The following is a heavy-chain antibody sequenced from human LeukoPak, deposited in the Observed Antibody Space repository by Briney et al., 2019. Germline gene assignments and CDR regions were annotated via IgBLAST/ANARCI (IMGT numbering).Heavy chain of an antibody. J-gene: IGHJ3*02. CDR3: IGAFDI. V-gene: IGHV3-73*01. Sequence: GGSLRLPCAASGFTFSGSAMHWVRQASGKGLEWVGRIRSKANSYATAYAASVKGRFTISRDDSKNTAYLHMNSLKTEDTAVYYCIGAFDIWGQGTMVTVSS. CDR1: GFTFSGSA. CDR2: IRSKANSYAT.